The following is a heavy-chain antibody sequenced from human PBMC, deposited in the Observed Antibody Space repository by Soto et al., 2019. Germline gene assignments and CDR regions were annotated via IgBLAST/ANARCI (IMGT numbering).Heavy chain of an antibody. V-gene: IGHV3-74*01. CDR1: GFTVSSYW. D-gene: IGHD5-12*01. CDR2: INSDGSST. CDR3: AKESTGYSSTWYDC. Sequence: PGGSLRLSCAASGFTVSSYWMHWVRQAPGKGLVWVSRINSDGSSTSYADSLKGRFSISRDNSKKTLYLQMNSLRAEDTAVYYCAKESTGYSSTWYDCWGQGTLVTVSS. J-gene: IGHJ5*01.